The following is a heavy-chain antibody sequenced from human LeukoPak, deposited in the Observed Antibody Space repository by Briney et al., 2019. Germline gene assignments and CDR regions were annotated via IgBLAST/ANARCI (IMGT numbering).Heavy chain of an antibody. D-gene: IGHD3-9*01. CDR1: VGSISGYY. CDR3: ARRFFDQDFFDY. CDR2: IHASGST. V-gene: IGHV4-4*09. Sequence: SVTLSLTCSVYVGSISGYYWSWIRLPPGKGLEWIGYIHASGSTHYNSSLKSRVTILLDTSKNQFSLEVISLTAADTAVYYCARRFFDQDFFDYWGQGTLVTVSS. J-gene: IGHJ4*02.